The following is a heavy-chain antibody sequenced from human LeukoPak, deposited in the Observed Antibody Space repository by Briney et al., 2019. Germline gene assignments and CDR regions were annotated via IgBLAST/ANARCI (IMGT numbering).Heavy chain of an antibody. V-gene: IGHV1-8*03. CDR1: GYTFTSYD. D-gene: IGHD6-13*01. J-gene: IGHJ5*02. CDR2: MNPNSGNT. Sequence: EASVKVSCKASGYTFTSYDINWVRQATGQGLEWMGWMNPNSGNTGYAQRFQGRVTITRNTSISTAYMELSSLRSEDTAVYYCASYPIAAAGVEFDPWGQGTLVTVSS. CDR3: ASYPIAAAGVEFDP.